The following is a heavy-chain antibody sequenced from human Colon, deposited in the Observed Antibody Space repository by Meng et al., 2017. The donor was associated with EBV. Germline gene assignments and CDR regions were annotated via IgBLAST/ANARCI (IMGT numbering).Heavy chain of an antibody. J-gene: IGHJ4*02. D-gene: IGHD2-15*01. V-gene: IGHV4-30-4*01. CDR2: IYYSGST. CDR3: ARQATGYCSGGSCYSGSIFDY. Sequence: GQLQESGPGLVKPSPTLYLPCTVSGGSISSGDYYWSWIRQPPGKGLEWIGYIYYSGSTHYNPSLKSRVTISVDTSKNQFSLKVSSVTAADTAVYYCARQATGYCSGGSCYSGSIFDYWGQGTLVTVSS. CDR1: GGSISSGDYY.